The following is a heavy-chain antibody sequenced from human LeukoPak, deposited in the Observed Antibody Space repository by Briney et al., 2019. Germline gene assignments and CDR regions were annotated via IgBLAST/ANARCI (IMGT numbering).Heavy chain of an antibody. CDR3: ARAEYCSSTSCYSGGRLYSSSAGDY. D-gene: IGHD2-2*01. V-gene: IGHV1-8*01. CDR2: MNPNSGNT. CDR1: GYTFTSYD. Sequence: ASVKVSCKASGYTFTSYDINWVRQATGQGLEWMGWMNPNSGNTGYAQKFQGRVTMTRNTSISTAYMELSSLRSEDTAVYYCARAEYCSSTSCYSGGRLYSSSAGDYWGQGTLVTDSS. J-gene: IGHJ4*02.